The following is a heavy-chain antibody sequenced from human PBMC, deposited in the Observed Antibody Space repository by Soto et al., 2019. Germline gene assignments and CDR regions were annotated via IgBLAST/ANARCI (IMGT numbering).Heavy chain of an antibody. CDR3: ARSSYSGRWFDP. D-gene: IGHD1-26*01. V-gene: IGHV1-69*02. J-gene: IGHJ5*02. CDR2: VIPVLDIA. Sequence: QVQLVQSGAEVKKPGSSVKVSCKASGGTFSSYTISWVRQAPGQGLEGVGRVIPVLDIANYAQKFQGRVTLTADKCTNTAYMELSSLRSNDTAIYFCARSSYSGRWFDPWGQGTLVTVSS. CDR1: GGTFSSYT.